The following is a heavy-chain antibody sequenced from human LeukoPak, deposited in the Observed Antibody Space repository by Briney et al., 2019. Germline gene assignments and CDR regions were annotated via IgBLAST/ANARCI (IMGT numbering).Heavy chain of an antibody. CDR1: GGSFSGYY. J-gene: IGHJ4*02. D-gene: IGHD2-15*01. CDR3: ARAYYCSGGSCYSKRYYFDY. Sequence: SETLSLTCAVYGGSFSGYYWSWIRQPPGKGLEWIGSIYYSGSTYYNPSLKSRVTISVDTSKNQFSLKLSSVTAADTAVYYCARAYYCSGGSCYSKRYYFDYWGQGTLVTVSS. V-gene: IGHV4-34*01. CDR2: IYYSGST.